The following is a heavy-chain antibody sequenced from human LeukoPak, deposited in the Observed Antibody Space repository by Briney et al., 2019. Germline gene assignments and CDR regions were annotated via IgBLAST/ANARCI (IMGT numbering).Heavy chain of an antibody. V-gene: IGHV1-2*02. J-gene: IGHJ4*02. CDR1: GYTFSNYG. CDR3: SRGEIDGPDFDY. CDR2: INPNSGGT. Sequence: GASVKVSCKASGYTFSNYGLNWVRQVPGQGLEWMGWINPNSGGTNYAQKFQGRVTMTRDTSISTAYMELSRLTSDDTAVYYCSRGEIDGPDFDYWGQGTLVTVSS. D-gene: IGHD2/OR15-2a*01.